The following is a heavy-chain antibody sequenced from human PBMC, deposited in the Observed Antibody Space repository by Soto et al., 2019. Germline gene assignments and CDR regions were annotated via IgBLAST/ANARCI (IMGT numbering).Heavy chain of an antibody. D-gene: IGHD3-22*01. V-gene: IGHV4-30-4*01. J-gene: IGHJ5*02. CDR3: ARGDYYYDSSGYSGPPLFDP. Sequence: TLSLTCTVSGGSISSGDYYWSWIRQPPGKGLEWIGYIYYSGSTYYNPSLKSRVTISVDTSKNQFSLKLSSVTAADTAVYYCARGDYYYDSSGYSGPPLFDPWGQGTLVIVSS. CDR2: IYYSGST. CDR1: GGSISSGDYY.